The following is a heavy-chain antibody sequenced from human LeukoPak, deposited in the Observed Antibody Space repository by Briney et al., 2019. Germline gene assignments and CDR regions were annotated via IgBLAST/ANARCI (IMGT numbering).Heavy chain of an antibody. V-gene: IGHV3-23*01. CDR3: AKDFSSSGWHYHFDY. J-gene: IGHJ4*02. CDR2: TSGSGDIR. CDR1: GFTFKNYA. D-gene: IGHD6-19*01. Sequence: GGSLRLSCAASGFTFKNYAMTWVRQAPGKGLEWVSRTSGSGDIRLYADSVKGRFTISRTNSENRLYLQMNSLRADDSGVYYCAKDFSSSGWHYHFDYWGQGTLVTVSS.